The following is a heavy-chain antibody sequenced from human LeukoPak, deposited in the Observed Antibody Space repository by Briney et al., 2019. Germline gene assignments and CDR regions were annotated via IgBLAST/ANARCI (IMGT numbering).Heavy chain of an antibody. J-gene: IGHJ4*02. V-gene: IGHV1-18*01. D-gene: IGHD1-26*01. CDR3: ARDSGSYYFDY. CDR1: GYSFTSYG. Sequence: GESLKISCKGSGYSFTSYGISWVRQAPGQGLEWMGWISAYNGNTNYAQKLQGRVTMTTDTSTSTAYMELRSLRSDDTAVYYCARDSGSYYFDYWGQGTLVTVSS. CDR2: ISAYNGNT.